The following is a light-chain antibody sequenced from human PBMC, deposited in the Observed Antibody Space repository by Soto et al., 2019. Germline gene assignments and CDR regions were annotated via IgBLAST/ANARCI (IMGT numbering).Light chain of an antibody. CDR1: SSDVGNYNI. J-gene: IGLJ2*01. V-gene: IGLV2-23*01. CDR2: EGS. Sequence: HSALTQPASVSGSPGQSITISCTGTSSDVGNYNIVSWYQQHPGKAPKVMIYEGSKRPSGVSNRFSGSKSGNTASLTISGLQAEDEADYYCCSYAGRSTPVVFGGGTQLTVL. CDR3: CSYAGRSTPVV.